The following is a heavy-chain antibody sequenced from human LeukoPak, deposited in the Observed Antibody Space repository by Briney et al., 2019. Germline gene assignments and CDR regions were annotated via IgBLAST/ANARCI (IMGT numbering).Heavy chain of an antibody. CDR2: IIPILGIA. Sequence: ASVKVSCKASGGTFGSYAISWVRQAPGQGLEWMGRIIPILGIANYAQKFQGRVTITADKSTSTAYMELSSLRSEDTAVYYCARDVRIVGASYYYYGMDVWGQGTTVTVSS. J-gene: IGHJ6*02. CDR1: GGTFGSYA. D-gene: IGHD1-26*01. CDR3: ARDVRIVGASYYYYGMDV. V-gene: IGHV1-69*04.